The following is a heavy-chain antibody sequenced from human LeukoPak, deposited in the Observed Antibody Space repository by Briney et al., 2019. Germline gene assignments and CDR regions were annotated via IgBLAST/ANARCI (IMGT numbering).Heavy chain of an antibody. Sequence: SETLSLTCTVSGGSISSSSYYWGWIRQPPGKGLEWIGSIYYSGSTYYNPSLKSRVTISVDTSKNQFSLKLSSVTAADTAVYYCARRVVRGSYYQRAGGYFDYWGQGTLVTVSS. V-gene: IGHV4-39*01. D-gene: IGHD3-10*01. CDR3: ARRVVRGSYYQRAGGYFDY. J-gene: IGHJ4*02. CDR2: IYYSGST. CDR1: GGSISSSSYY.